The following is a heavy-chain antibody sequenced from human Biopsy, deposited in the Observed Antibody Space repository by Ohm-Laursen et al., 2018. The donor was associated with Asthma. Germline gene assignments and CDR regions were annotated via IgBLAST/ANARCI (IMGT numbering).Heavy chain of an antibody. D-gene: IGHD1-1*01. J-gene: IGHJ3*02. CDR3: VRDGTDDAFDI. V-gene: IGHV3-30*01. CDR2: ISKDVSTQ. Sequence: SLRLSCTASGFSFSNFAIHWVRQAPGKGLEWVGVISKDVSTQDYADSVKGRFTMARDNSKNTLDLQMNSLREEDTAVYYCVRDGTDDAFDIWGQGTVVSVSS. CDR1: GFSFSNFA.